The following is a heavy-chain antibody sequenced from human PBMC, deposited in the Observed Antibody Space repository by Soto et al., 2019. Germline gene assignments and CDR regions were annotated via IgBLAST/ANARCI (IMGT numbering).Heavy chain of an antibody. CDR1: GFTISTYA. V-gene: IGHV3-23*01. J-gene: IGHJ4*02. CDR2: ISGSGDST. D-gene: IGHD5-12*01. Sequence: EVQLLESGGGLVQPGGSLRLSCAASGFTISTYAMIWVRQAPGKGLEWVSAISGSGDSTYYADSVKGRFTISRDNSKNTLYLQMSSLRAEDTAIYYCAKDSFINLRGYDSYWGQGTLVTVSS. CDR3: AKDSFINLRGYDSY.